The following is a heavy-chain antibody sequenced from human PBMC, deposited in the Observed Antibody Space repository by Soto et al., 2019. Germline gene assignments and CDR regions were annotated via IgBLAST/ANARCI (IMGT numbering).Heavy chain of an antibody. Sequence: XGTLSLTCGVSGGSVSSSNWWTCVRQTPGRGLGWIAEIYHDGSTYRNPSLRSRLIVSVDKSKNNFSLRLSSVTAADTAVYYCARHNYYANHYYYALDVWGPGTTVTVSS. CDR2: IYHDGST. D-gene: IGHD3-22*01. J-gene: IGHJ6*02. CDR1: GGSVSSSNW. V-gene: IGHV4-4*02. CDR3: ARHNYYANHYYYALDV.